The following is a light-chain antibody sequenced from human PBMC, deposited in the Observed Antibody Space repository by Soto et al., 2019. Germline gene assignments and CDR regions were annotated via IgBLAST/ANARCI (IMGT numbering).Light chain of an antibody. CDR1: QGISSY. V-gene: IGKV1-8*01. CDR3: QQHFHTPPA. J-gene: IGKJ5*01. CDR2: GAS. Sequence: AIRMTQSPSSLSASTGDRVTITCRASQGISSYLAWYQQKPGKAPNLLIHGASTLQSGVPSRFTGSGSGTYFTLTISSLQPEDFATYYCQQHFHTPPAFGQGTRLEI.